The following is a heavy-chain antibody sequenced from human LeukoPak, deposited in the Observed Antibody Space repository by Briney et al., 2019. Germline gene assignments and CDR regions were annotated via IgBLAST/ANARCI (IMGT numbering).Heavy chain of an antibody. CDR3: AHPLEEQWLVAFDY. D-gene: IGHD6-19*01. CDR2: IYWNDEK. Sequence: ESGPTLVNPTQTLTLPCTFSGVSLSTRGVGVGWIRQPPGKALEWLALIYWNDEKRYIPSLKSRLTITKDTSKNQVVLTLTNMDPVDTATYYCAHPLEEQWLVAFDYWGQGTLVTVSS. J-gene: IGHJ4*02. CDR1: GVSLSTRGVG. V-gene: IGHV2-5*01.